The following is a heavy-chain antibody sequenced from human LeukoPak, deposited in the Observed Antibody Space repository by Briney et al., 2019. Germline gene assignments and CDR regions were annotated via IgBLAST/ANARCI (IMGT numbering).Heavy chain of an antibody. Sequence: HTGGSLRLSCAASGFTFSTYSMNWVRQAPGKGLEWVSYISSSSSTIYYADSVKGRFTISRDNAKNSLYLQMNSLKDEDTAVYYCARDRGLARRAGFDYWGQGTLVTVSS. V-gene: IGHV3-48*02. J-gene: IGHJ4*02. CDR3: ARDRGLARRAGFDY. CDR1: GFTFSTYS. D-gene: IGHD3-10*01. CDR2: ISSSSSTI.